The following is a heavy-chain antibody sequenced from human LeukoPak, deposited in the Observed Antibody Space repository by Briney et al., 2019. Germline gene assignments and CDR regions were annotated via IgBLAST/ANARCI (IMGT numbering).Heavy chain of an antibody. V-gene: IGHV1-2*02. D-gene: IGHD3-3*01. CDR1: GYTFTGYY. J-gene: IGHJ4*02. CDR3: ARDLVSYYDFWSGYYTAVDY. CDR2: INPNSGGT. Sequence: GASVKVSCKASGYTFTGYYMHWVRQAPGQGLEWVGWINPNSGGTNYAEKFQGRATMTRDTSISTAYMELSRLRSDDTAVYYCARDLVSYYDFWSGYYTAVDYWGQGTLVTVSS.